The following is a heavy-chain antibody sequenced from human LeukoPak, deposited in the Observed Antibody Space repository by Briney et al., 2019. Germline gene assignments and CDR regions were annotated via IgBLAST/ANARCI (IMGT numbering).Heavy chain of an antibody. V-gene: IGHV3-23*01. CDR2: ISGSGGST. Sequence: GGSLRLSCAASGFTFSSYAMSWVRQAPGKGLEWASAISGSGGSTYYADSVKGRFTISRDNSKNTLYLQMNSLRAEDTAVYYCAKDSLIVVVIGYFDYRGQGTLVTVSS. J-gene: IGHJ4*02. CDR1: GFTFSSYA. D-gene: IGHD3-22*01. CDR3: AKDSLIVVVIGYFDY.